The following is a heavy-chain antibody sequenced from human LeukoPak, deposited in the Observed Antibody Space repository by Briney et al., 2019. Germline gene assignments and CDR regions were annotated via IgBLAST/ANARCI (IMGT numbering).Heavy chain of an antibody. V-gene: IGHV1-69*13. CDR1: GYTFTGYY. J-gene: IGHJ6*03. Sequence: SVKVSCKASGYTFTGYYMHWVRQAPGQGLEWMGGIIPIFGTANYAQKFQGRVTITADESTSTAYMELSSLRSEDTAVYYCARPPTSSRGGRYYYMDVWGKGTTVTVSS. D-gene: IGHD2-15*01. CDR3: ARPPTSSRGGRYYYMDV. CDR2: IIPIFGTA.